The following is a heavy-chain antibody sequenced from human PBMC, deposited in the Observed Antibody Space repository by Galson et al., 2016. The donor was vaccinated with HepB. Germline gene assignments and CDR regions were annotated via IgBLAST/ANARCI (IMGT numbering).Heavy chain of an antibody. CDR1: GFPFSAYW. Sequence: SLRLSCAAPGFPFSAYWMQWVRQVPGKGLVWVSRLTTDGIIGYADSLMGRVTISRDNAKNTLYLHMDSLRAEDTAVYYCARENHYVLDVWGQGTTVTVSS. D-gene: IGHD1-14*01. J-gene: IGHJ6*02. CDR2: LTTDGII. V-gene: IGHV3-74*01. CDR3: ARENHYVLDV.